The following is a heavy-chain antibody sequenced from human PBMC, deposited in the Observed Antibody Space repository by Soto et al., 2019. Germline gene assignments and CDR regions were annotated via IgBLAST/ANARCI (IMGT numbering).Heavy chain of an antibody. CDR1: GFTFSSYA. CDR3: AKLLWFGELFLADY. V-gene: IGHV3-23*01. Sequence: PGGSLRLSCAASGFTFSSYAMSWVRQAPGKGLEWVSAISGSGGSTYYADSVKGRFTISRDNSKNTLYLQMNSLRAEDTAVYYCAKLLWFGELFLADYWGQGTLVTVSS. J-gene: IGHJ4*02. D-gene: IGHD3-10*01. CDR2: ISGSGGST.